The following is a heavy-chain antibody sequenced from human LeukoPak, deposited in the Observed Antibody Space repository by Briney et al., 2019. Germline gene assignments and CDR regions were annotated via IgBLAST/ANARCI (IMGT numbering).Heavy chain of an antibody. J-gene: IGHJ6*03. CDR2: IYYSGST. CDR3: ARHHGFHYYYIDV. V-gene: IGHV4-59*01. CDR1: GGSISSYY. Sequence: SETLSLTCTVFGGSISSYYWSWIRQPPGKGLEWIGYIYYSGSTNYNPSLKSRVTISVDTSKNQFSLKLSSVTAADTAVYYCARHHGFHYYYIDVWGTGTTVTVSS. D-gene: IGHD3-10*01.